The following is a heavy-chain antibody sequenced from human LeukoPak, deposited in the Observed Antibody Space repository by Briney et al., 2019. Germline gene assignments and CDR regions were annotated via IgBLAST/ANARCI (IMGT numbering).Heavy chain of an antibody. CDR3: ARDRIAAAGTFDY. CDR2: ISSSGSYT. J-gene: IGHJ4*02. D-gene: IGHD6-13*01. CDR1: GFTFSDYY. Sequence: GGSLRLSCAASGFTFSDYYMSWIRQAPGKGLEWVSYISSSGSYTNYADSVKGRFTISRDNAKNSLYLQMNSLRAEDTAAYYCARDRIAAAGTFDYWGQGTLVTVPS. V-gene: IGHV3-11*06.